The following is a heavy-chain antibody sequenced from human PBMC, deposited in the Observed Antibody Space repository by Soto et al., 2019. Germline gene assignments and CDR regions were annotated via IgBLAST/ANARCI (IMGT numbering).Heavy chain of an antibody. D-gene: IGHD6-6*01. V-gene: IGHV1-58*01. CDR1: GFTFTSSA. CDR3: AKDWMFSSSSRGQRFDP. J-gene: IGHJ5*02. Sequence: GASVKVSCKASGFTFTSSAVQWVRQARGQRLEWIGWIVVGSGNTNYAQKFQERVTMTTDASTNTAYMELRSLKSDDTAIYYCAKDWMFSSSSRGQRFDPWGQGTLVTVSS. CDR2: IVVGSGNT.